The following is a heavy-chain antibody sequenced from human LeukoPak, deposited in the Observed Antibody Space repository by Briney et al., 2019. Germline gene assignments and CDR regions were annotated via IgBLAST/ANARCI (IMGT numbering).Heavy chain of an antibody. V-gene: IGHV3-49*03. Sequence: PGGSLRLSCIASGFTFGDDGMSWFRQAPGKGLEWIGFIRSKAYGGTAEYAASVKGRFTVSRDNAKNSLYLQMNSLRAEDTAVYYCARACGGDCYSPTYGFDAFDIWGQGTMVTVSS. CDR3: ARACGGDCYSPTYGFDAFDI. CDR2: IRSKAYGGTA. J-gene: IGHJ3*02. D-gene: IGHD2-21*02. CDR1: GFTFGDDG.